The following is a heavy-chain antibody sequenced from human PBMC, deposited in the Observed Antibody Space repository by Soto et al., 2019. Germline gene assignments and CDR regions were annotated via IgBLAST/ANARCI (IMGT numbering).Heavy chain of an antibody. V-gene: IGHV3-30-3*01. CDR2: ISYDGSNK. CDR1: GFTFSSYA. CDR3: ARDQSWGIVVVIPGEHVGDYYYGMDV. J-gene: IGHJ6*02. D-gene: IGHD3-22*01. Sequence: GGSLRLSCAASGFTFSSYAMHWVRQAPGKGLEWVAVISYDGSNKYYADSVKGRFTISRDNSKNTLYLQMNSLRAEDTAVYYCARDQSWGIVVVIPGEHVGDYYYGMDVWGQGTTVTVSS.